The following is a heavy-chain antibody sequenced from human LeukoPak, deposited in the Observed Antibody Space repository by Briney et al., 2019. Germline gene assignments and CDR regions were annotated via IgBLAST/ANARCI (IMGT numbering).Heavy chain of an antibody. D-gene: IGHD4-11*01. J-gene: IGHJ6*02. CDR2: IYYSGST. Sequence: SQTLSLTCTGSSGSIRSGDYSWNWIRQHPGKGLEWIGYIYYSGSTYYNPSLTSRVTMSVDTSKNQFSLKLSSVTAADTAIYYCARDHTETSSLNFRNYYYYGMDIWGQGTTVIVSS. CDR1: SGSIRSGDYS. V-gene: IGHV4-31*03. CDR3: ARDHTETSSLNFRNYYYYGMDI.